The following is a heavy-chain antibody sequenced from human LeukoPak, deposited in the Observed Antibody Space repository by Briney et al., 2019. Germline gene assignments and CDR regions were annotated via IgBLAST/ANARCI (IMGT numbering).Heavy chain of an antibody. D-gene: IGHD1-26*01. CDR1: GFTFSSYA. CDR3: ARYGPSASGRSLDY. Sequence: PGGSLRLSCTASGFTFSSYAMGWVRQAPGKGLEWVSAISGSGGSTSYADSVKGRFTISRDNSKSTLDMQMSSLRAEDTAVYYCARYGPSASGRSLDYWGQGTLVTASS. J-gene: IGHJ4*02. CDR2: ISGSGGST. V-gene: IGHV3-23*01.